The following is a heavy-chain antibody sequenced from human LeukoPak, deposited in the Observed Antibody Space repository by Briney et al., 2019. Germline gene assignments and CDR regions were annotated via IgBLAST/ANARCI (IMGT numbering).Heavy chain of an antibody. D-gene: IGHD3-16*01. CDR2: IYTSGNT. J-gene: IGHJ3*02. V-gene: IGHV4-61*02. CDR1: GGSISSGGYY. Sequence: SETLSLTCTVSGGSISSGGYYWSWIRQPAGKGLEWIGRIYTSGNTNYNPSLKSRATISVDTSKNQFSLELSSVTAADTAVYYCARGAGVAMLDADVFHMWGQGTMVTVSS. CDR3: ARGAGVAMLDADVFHM.